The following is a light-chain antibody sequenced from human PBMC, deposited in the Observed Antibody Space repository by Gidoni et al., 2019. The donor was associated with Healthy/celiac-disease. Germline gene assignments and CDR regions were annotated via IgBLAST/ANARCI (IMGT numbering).Light chain of an antibody. J-gene: IGKJ4*01. CDR3: QQYNNWPPLT. CDR1: HSVGSN. V-gene: IGKV3D-15*01. Sequence: EIVMTQSPATLSVSPGERATLSCRASHSVGSNLAWYQQKPGQAPRLIYGASIRATGIPARFSGSGSGTEFTLTISSLQSEDFAVYYCQQYNNWPPLTFGGGTKVEIK. CDR2: GAS.